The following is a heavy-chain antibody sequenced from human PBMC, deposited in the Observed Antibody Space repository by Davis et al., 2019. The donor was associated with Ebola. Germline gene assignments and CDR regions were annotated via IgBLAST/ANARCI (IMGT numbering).Heavy chain of an antibody. CDR2: IDWDDDK. D-gene: IGHD6-6*01. CDR1: GFSLSTSGMC. V-gene: IGHV2-70*01. CDR3: ARLRTDTSLIIAARRRYYFDY. Sequence: SGPTLVKPTQTLTLTCTFSGFSLSTSGMCVSWIRQPPGKALEWLALIDWDDDKYYSTSLKTRLTISKDTSKSQVVLTMTNMDPVDTATYYCARLRTDTSLIIAARRRYYFDYWGQGTLVTVSS. J-gene: IGHJ4*02.